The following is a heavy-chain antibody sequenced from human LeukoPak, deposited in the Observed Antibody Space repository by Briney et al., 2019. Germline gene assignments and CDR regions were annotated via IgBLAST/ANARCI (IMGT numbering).Heavy chain of an antibody. CDR2: IYTSGST. V-gene: IGHV4-4*07. Sequence: SETLSLTCTVSGGSISSHYWSWIRQPAGKGLESIGLIYTSGSTNYNPSLKSRVTMSVDTSKNQFSLKVSSVTAADTAVYYCARDGYRSSWVDWGQGTLVTVSS. J-gene: IGHJ4*02. CDR3: ARDGYRSSWVD. D-gene: IGHD6-13*01. CDR1: GGSISSHY.